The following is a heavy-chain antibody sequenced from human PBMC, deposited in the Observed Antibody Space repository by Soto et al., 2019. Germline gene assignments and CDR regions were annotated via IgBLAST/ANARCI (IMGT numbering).Heavy chain of an antibody. CDR1: GGSFSSYT. J-gene: IGHJ6*02. V-gene: IGHV1-69*08. CDR3: ARDYGDKTYYYYGMHV. D-gene: IGHD4-17*01. Sequence: QVQLVQSGVEVKKPGSSVKVSCKASGGSFSSYTISWVRQAPGLGLEWMGRIIPILGITTYAQKFQDRVTITADKSTSTAYMELSSLRSEDTAVYYCARDYGDKTYYYYGMHVWGQGTTVTVSS. CDR2: IIPILGIT.